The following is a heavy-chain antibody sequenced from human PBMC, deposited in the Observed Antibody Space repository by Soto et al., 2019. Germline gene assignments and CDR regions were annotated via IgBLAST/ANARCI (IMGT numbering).Heavy chain of an antibody. CDR3: ATMREGLTMVRGVIVTRYNWFDP. V-gene: IGHV1-24*01. CDR2: FDPEDGET. CDR1: GYTLTELS. J-gene: IGHJ5*02. Sequence: ASVKVSCKVSGYTLTELSMHWVRQAPGKGLEWMGGFDPEDGETIYAQKFQGRVTMTEDTSTDTAYMELSSLRSEDTAVYYCATMREGLTMVRGVIVTRYNWFDPWGQGTLVTVS. D-gene: IGHD3-10*01.